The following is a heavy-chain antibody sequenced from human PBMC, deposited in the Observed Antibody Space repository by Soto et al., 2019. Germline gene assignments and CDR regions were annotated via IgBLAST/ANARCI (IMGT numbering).Heavy chain of an antibody. J-gene: IGHJ4*02. Sequence: GWSLRLSCAASGFACSNYAMSWVRQSPGKGLEWISSLTGGGDNPHYAESVKGRFTISRDNSKSTLFLQINSLSDGDTAVYYCARGGSGWYPFDYWGQGTLVTASS. CDR1: GFACSNYA. V-gene: IGHV3-23*01. CDR3: ARGGSGWYPFDY. CDR2: LTGGGDNP. D-gene: IGHD6-19*01.